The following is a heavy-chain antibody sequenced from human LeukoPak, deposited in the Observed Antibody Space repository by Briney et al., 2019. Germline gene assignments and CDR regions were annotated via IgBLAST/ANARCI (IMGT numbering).Heavy chain of an antibody. Sequence: GGSLRLSCAASGFTFSSYAMSWVRQAPGKGLEWVSAISGSGGSTYYADSVKGRFTISRDNSKNTLYLQMNSLRAEDTAVYYCAREVKGYCSGGSCSSTLGYWGQGTLVTVSS. D-gene: IGHD2-15*01. V-gene: IGHV3-23*01. CDR3: AREVKGYCSGGSCSSTLGY. CDR2: ISGSGGST. CDR1: GFTFSSYA. J-gene: IGHJ4*02.